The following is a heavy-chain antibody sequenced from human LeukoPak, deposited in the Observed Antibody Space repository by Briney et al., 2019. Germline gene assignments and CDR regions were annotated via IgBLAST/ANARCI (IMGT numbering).Heavy chain of an antibody. Sequence: SETLSLTCTVSGGSISSYYWSWIRQPAGKGLEWIGRIYTSGSTNYNPSLKSRVTMSVDTSKDQFSLKLSSVTAADTAVYYCARGCSLIAARPPAGFDYWGQGTLVTVSS. CDR3: ARGCSLIAARPPAGFDY. J-gene: IGHJ4*02. D-gene: IGHD6-6*01. CDR2: IYTSGST. V-gene: IGHV4-4*07. CDR1: GGSISSYY.